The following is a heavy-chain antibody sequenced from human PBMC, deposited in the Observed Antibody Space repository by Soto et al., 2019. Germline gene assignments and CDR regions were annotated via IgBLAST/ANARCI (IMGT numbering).Heavy chain of an antibody. CDR1: GSTFSSYA. CDR2: IIPIFGKA. Sequence: QVQLVQSGAEVKKPGSSVKVSCKASGSTFSSYAISWVRQAPGQGLEWMGGIIPIFGKANYAQKIQGRVTLTADKSTSTSHMELSSLRSYDTAVYYCASRYCSSPSCYPYYYYGMDVWGQGTTVTVSS. D-gene: IGHD2-2*01. V-gene: IGHV1-69*06. J-gene: IGHJ6*02. CDR3: ASRYCSSPSCYPYYYYGMDV.